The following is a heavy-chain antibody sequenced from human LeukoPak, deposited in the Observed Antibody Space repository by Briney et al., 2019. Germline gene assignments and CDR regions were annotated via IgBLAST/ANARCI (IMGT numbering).Heavy chain of an antibody. CDR1: GFTFSSYG. D-gene: IGHD6-25*01. J-gene: IGHJ4*02. V-gene: IGHV3-30*18. CDR3: AKDHSSGAFDY. Sequence: GGSLRLSCAASGFTFSSYGMHWVRQAPGKGLEWVAVISYDGSNKYYADSVKGRFTISRDNSKNMLYLQMNSLRAEDTAVNYCAKDHSSGAFDYWGQGTLVTVSS. CDR2: ISYDGSNK.